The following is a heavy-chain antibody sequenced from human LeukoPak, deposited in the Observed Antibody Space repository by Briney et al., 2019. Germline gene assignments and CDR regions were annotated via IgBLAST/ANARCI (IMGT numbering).Heavy chain of an antibody. CDR2: ISDSGGST. V-gene: IGHV3-23*01. CDR1: GFTFSSYA. J-gene: IGHJ4*02. CDR3: AKRGHDYGDHSLGY. Sequence: GGSLRLSCAASGFTFSSYAMNWVRQAPGKGLEWVSTISDSGGSTYYADSVRGRFTISRDNSKNTLYLQMNSLRAEDTAVYYCAKRGHDYGDHSLGYWGQGTLVTVSS. D-gene: IGHD4-17*01.